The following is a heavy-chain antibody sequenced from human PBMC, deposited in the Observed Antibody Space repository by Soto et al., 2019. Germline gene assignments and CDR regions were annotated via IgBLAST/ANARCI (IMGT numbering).Heavy chain of an antibody. J-gene: IGHJ5*02. CDR3: ARDRIAAERGVYNWFDP. V-gene: IGHV4-34*01. CDR1: GGSFSGYY. Sequence: SETLSLTCAVYGGSFSGYYWSWIRQPPGKGLEWIGEINHSGSTNYNPSLKSRVTISVDTSKNQFSLKLSSVTAADTAVYYCARDRIAAERGVYNWFDPWGQGTLVTVSS. D-gene: IGHD6-13*01. CDR2: INHSGST.